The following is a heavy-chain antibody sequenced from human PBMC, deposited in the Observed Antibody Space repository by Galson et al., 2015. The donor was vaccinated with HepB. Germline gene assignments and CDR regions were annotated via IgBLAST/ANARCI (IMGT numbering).Heavy chain of an antibody. D-gene: IGHD1-26*01. Sequence: SGFTFSYHGMHWVRQAPGKGLEWVAVIWHDGRNEYYADSVAGRFTISRDNSKNTLYLEMNSLRAEDTAVYFCGRDGSYYEIDYWGQGTLVTVSS. J-gene: IGHJ4*02. CDR2: IWHDGRNE. V-gene: IGHV3-33*01. CDR1: GFTFSYHG. CDR3: GRDGSYYEIDY.